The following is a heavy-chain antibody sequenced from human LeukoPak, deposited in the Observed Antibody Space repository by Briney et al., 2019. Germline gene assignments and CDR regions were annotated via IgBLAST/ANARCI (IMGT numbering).Heavy chain of an antibody. CDR3: ARLGSYHDF. CDR1: GVTSNHNY. Sequence: TPSETLSFTSTGSGVTSNHNYWSWNRHRPERGREGMRHVHTIGGSTSITTLKSRLTMSIDTSRGQLSLTLISLCAADTAVYFCARLGSYHDFWGQGALVTVSS. D-gene: IGHD1-26*01. CDR2: VHTIGGS. V-gene: IGHV4-4*09. J-gene: IGHJ4*02.